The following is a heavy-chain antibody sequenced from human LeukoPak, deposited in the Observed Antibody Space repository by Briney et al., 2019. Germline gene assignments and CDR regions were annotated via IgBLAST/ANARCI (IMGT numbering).Heavy chain of an antibody. Sequence: GGSLRLSCAASGFTFSSYAMSWVRQTPGKGLEWASAITSSSGGITYYADSVKGRFTISRDNSKNTLYLQMDSLRAEDSAVFYCAKGGWGVPTARGLDYWGQGTLVTVS. CDR1: GFTFSSYA. D-gene: IGHD2-2*01. J-gene: IGHJ4*02. V-gene: IGHV3-23*01. CDR3: AKGGWGVPTARGLDY. CDR2: ITSSSGGIT.